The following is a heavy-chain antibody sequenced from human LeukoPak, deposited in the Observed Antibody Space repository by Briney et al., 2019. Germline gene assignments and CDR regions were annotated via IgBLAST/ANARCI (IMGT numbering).Heavy chain of an antibody. CDR2: IYHTGST. D-gene: IGHD3-10*01. CDR3: ARAGWIITSGIDY. CDR1: GYSIRRGYY. J-gene: IGHJ4*02. V-gene: IGHV4-38-2*01. Sequence: PSETLSLTCGVSGYSIRRGYYWAWIRQPPGKGLEGIGTIYHTGSTYYTPSLGSRVTISVDTSKNEFSLNLNSVTAADTAVYYCARAGWIITSGIDYWGQGALVTVSS.